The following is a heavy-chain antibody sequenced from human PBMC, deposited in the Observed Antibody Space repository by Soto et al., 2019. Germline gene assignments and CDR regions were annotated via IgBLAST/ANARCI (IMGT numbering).Heavy chain of an antibody. Sequence: ASVKVSCRASGYTFTSYAMHWVGQAPGQRLEWMGWINAGNGNTKYSQKFQGRVTITRDTSASTAYMELSSLRSEDTAVYYCARDGSIAVAISYFDYWGQGTLVTVSS. D-gene: IGHD6-19*01. J-gene: IGHJ4*02. CDR1: GYTFTSYA. CDR3: ARDGSIAVAISYFDY. V-gene: IGHV1-3*01. CDR2: INAGNGNT.